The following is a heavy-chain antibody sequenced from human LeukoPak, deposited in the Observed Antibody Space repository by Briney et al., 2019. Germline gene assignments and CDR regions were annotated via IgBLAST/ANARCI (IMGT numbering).Heavy chain of an antibody. Sequence: GGSLRLSCAASGFTFSSYWMNWVRHAPGKGLVWVSRINSDGSSRIYADSVKGRFTISRDNAKNTLYLQMNSLRAEDTAIYYCARSIPYGTTWYGRSDYWGQGTLVTVSS. J-gene: IGHJ4*02. CDR3: ARSIPYGTTWYGRSDY. V-gene: IGHV3-74*01. CDR1: GFTFSSYW. D-gene: IGHD6-13*01. CDR2: INSDGSSR.